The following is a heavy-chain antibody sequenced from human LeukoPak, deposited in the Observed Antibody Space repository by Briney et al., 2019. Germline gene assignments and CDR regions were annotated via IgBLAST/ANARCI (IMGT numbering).Heavy chain of an antibody. CDR1: GFTFSSSG. D-gene: IGHD2-21*01. J-gene: IGHJ6*02. V-gene: IGHV3-30*18. CDR2: ISYDGNNK. CDR3: AKSPRGIAPYYYYGMDV. Sequence: GGSLRLSCVASGFTFSSSGIHWVRQAPGKGLEWVAVISYDGNNKYYADSVKGRFTISRDNSKNTLYLQMNSPRAEDTAVYYCAKSPRGIAPYYYYGMDVWGQGTTVTVSS.